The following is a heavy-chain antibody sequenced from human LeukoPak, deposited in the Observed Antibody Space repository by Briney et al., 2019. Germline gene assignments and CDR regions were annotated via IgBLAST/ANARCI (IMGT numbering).Heavy chain of an antibody. V-gene: IGHV4-61*01. Sequence: SETLSLTCTVSGGSVSSGSYYWSWIRQPPGKGLDWIGSIYYTGNTNYNPSLKSRVTISVDTSKNQFSLRLSSVTAADTAVYYCASIAVAGDWFDPWGQGTLVTVSS. CDR3: ASIAVAGDWFDP. D-gene: IGHD6-19*01. CDR2: IYYTGNT. CDR1: GGSVSSGSYY. J-gene: IGHJ5*02.